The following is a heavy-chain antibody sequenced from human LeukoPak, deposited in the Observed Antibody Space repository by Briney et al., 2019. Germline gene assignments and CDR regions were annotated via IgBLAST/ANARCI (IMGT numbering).Heavy chain of an antibody. D-gene: IGHD2-15*01. CDR2: ISAYNGNT. CDR1: GYTFNSYG. CDR3: ARDILGRSNGGSNYFGMEV. J-gene: IGHJ6*02. V-gene: IGHV1-18*01. Sequence: ASVKVSCKASGYTFNSYGISWVRQAPGQGLEWMGWISAYNGNTNYAQKLQGRVTMTTDTSTSTAYMEPRSLRSDDTAVYYCARDILGRSNGGSNYFGMEVWGQGTTVTVSS.